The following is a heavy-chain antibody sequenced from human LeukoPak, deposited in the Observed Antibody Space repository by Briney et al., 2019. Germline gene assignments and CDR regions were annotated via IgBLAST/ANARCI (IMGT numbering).Heavy chain of an antibody. CDR1: GFTFSNYA. J-gene: IGHJ4*02. CDR3: AKWGDFDVLTGYYVPDF. V-gene: IGHV3-23*01. CDR2: ITGSGGNT. Sequence: GGSLRLSCAASGFTFSNYAMSWVRQAPGKGLEWVSAITGSGGNTYYADSVKGRFTISRDNSKNALYLQMNRLRAEDTAVYYCAKWGDFDVLTGYYVPDFWGQGTLVTVSS. D-gene: IGHD3-9*01.